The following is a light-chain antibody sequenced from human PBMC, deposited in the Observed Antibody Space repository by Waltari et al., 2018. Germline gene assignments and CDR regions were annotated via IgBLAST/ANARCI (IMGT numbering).Light chain of an antibody. J-gene: IGKJ1*01. CDR2: GAS. CDR1: QSISRY. V-gene: IGKV3-20*01. CDR3: QHHFRLPAT. Sequence: TLSCRSSQSISRYLAWYQQKPGQAPRLLIYGASNRATGVPPRFSGSGSGTDFSLTISGLEPEDSAVYYCQHHFRLPATFGQGTKVEIK.